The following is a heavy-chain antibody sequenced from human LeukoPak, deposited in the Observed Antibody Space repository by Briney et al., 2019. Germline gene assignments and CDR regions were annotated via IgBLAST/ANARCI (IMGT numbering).Heavy chain of an antibody. J-gene: IGHJ6*04. D-gene: IGHD3-10*02. CDR2: INWNGGST. CDR1: AFTFDDYS. Sequence: GGSLRLSSAASAFTFDDYSMSWVRQAPGKGLEWVSGINWNGGSTGYADSVKGRFTISRDNAKNSLYLQMNSLRAEDTAVYYCAELGITMIGGVWGKGTTVTISS. V-gene: IGHV3-20*03. CDR3: AELGITMIGGV.